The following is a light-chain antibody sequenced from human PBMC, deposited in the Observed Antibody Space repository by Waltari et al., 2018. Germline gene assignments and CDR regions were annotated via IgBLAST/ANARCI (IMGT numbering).Light chain of an antibody. Sequence: QSALTQPASVSGSPGQSITISCTGTSSDVGGYNSVSWYQQHPGKAPKLMIYEVSNRPSGVSNRFSGSKSGNTASLTISGLQAEDEADYYCSSYASTISVVFGGGTKLTVI. J-gene: IGLJ2*01. CDR2: EVS. V-gene: IGLV2-14*01. CDR1: SSDVGGYNS. CDR3: SSYASTISVV.